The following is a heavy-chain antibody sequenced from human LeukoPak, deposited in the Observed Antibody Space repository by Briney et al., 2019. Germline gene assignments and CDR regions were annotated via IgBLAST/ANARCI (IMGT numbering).Heavy chain of an antibody. D-gene: IGHD3-3*01. V-gene: IGHV3-7*01. CDR3: ARDPNPYYDFWSGYLPNYYGMDV. J-gene: IGHJ6*02. CDR2: IKQDGSEK. CDR1: GFTFSSYW. Sequence: GGSLRLFCAASGFTFSSYWMSWVRQAPGKGLEWVANIKQDGSEKYYVDSVKGRFTISRDNAKNSLYLQMNSLRAEDTAVYYCARDPNPYYDFWSGYLPNYYGMDVWGQGTTVTVSS.